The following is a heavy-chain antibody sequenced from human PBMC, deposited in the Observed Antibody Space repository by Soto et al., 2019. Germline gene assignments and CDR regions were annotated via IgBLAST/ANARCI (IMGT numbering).Heavy chain of an antibody. CDR1: GFIFNRYG. V-gene: IGHV3-33*01. CDR3: AGDADGHEGTGEGMDY. CDR2: VWHDGSKK. D-gene: IGHD3-16*01. J-gene: IGHJ6*02. Sequence: QAQLVESGGDVVQPGTSLRLSCAVSGFIFNRYGMHWVRQAPGKGLEWVAVVWHDGSKKLYADSVRGRFTISRDESKNALFVQMNSRRVDDSAVYYWAGDADGHEGTGEGMDYWGQGTTVTASS.